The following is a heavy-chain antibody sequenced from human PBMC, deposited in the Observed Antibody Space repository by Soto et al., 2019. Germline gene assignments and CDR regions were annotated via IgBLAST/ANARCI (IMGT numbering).Heavy chain of an antibody. CDR3: ARGEGDYVWGSYRTYNWFDP. J-gene: IGHJ5*02. V-gene: IGHV3-48*02. D-gene: IGHD3-16*02. CDR2: ISSSSRTI. CDR1: GFTFSSYS. Sequence: EVQLVESGGGLVQPGGSLRLSCAASGFTFSSYSMNWVRQAPGKGLEWVSYISSSSRTIYYADSVKGRFTISRDNAKNSLYLPMNSLRDEDTAVYYCARGEGDYVWGSYRTYNWFDPWGQGTLVTVSS.